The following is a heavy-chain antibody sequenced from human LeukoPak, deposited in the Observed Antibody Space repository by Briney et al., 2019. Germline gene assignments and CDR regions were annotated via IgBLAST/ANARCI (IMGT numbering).Heavy chain of an antibody. CDR1: GYTFTKYV. V-gene: IGHV1-3*01. J-gene: IGHJ4*02. CDR3: ARDDCGDTCYPGGY. D-gene: IGHD2-21*01. CDR2: INAGNGDT. Sequence: GASVKVSCKASGYTFTKYVVHWVSQAPGQRPEWMGWINAGNGDTKYSQNFQDRVTITRDTSANTAYMELSSLTSEDTALYYCARDDCGDTCYPGGYWGQGTLVTVSS.